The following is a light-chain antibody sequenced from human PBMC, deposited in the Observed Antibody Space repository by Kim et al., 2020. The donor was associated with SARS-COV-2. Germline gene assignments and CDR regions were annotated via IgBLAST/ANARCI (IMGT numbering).Light chain of an antibody. CDR2: QDS. J-gene: IGLJ1*01. CDR3: QAWDSSTAYV. CDR1: KLGDKY. Sequence: SYELTQPPSVSVSPGQTASITCSGDKLGDKYACWYQQKPGQSPVLVIYQDSKRPSGIPERFSGSNSGNTATLTISGTQAMDEADYYCQAWDSSTAYVFGTWNKVTVL. V-gene: IGLV3-1*01.